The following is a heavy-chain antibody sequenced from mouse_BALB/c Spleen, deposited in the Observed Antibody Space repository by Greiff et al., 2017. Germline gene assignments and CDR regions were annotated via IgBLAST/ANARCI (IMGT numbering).Heavy chain of an antibody. CDR2: IDPSDSET. Sequence: QVQLKESGPQLVRPGASVKISCKASGYSFTSYWMHWVKQRPGQGLEWIGMIDPSDSETRLNQKFKDKATLTVDKSSSTAYMQLSSPTSEDSAVYYGARGPDYYGSSWYFEVWGAGPTVTVSS. CDR3: ARGPDYYGSSWYFEV. CDR1: GYSFTSYW. J-gene: IGHJ1*01. V-gene: IGHV1S126*01. D-gene: IGHD1-1*01.